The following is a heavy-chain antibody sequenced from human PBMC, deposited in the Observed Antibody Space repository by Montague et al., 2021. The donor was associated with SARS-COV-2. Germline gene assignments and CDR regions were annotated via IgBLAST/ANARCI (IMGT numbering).Heavy chain of an antibody. CDR2: INHSGST. V-gene: IGHV4-34*01. CDR3: ATPPRGYSGDGGLAPAY. Sequence: SETLSLTCDVYGGSFSGHYWSWIRQPPGKGLEWIGEINHSGSTNYNPSLKSRVTISVHTSKYQFSLKLNSVTAADTAGYYSATPPRGYSGDGGLAPAYWGQGTLVSVSS. D-gene: IGHD5-12*01. CDR1: GGSFSGHY. J-gene: IGHJ4*02.